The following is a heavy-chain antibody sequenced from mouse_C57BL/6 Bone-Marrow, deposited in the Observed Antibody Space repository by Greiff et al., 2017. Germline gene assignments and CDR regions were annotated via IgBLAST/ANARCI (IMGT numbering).Heavy chain of an antibody. J-gene: IGHJ2*01. CDR1: GFTFSSYA. V-gene: IGHV5-4*01. Sequence: EVMLVESGGGLVKPGGSLKLSCAASGFTFSSYAMSWVRQTPEKRLEWVATISDGGSYTYYPDNVKGRFTISRDNAKNNLYLQMSHLKSEDTAMYYCARDSADGYNDWGQGTTLTVSS. CDR3: ARDSADGYND. CDR2: ISDGGSYT. D-gene: IGHD2-3*01.